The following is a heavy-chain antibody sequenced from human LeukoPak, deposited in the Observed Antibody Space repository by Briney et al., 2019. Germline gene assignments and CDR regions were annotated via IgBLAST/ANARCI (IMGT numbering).Heavy chain of an antibody. V-gene: IGHV3-23*01. CDR2: IRGSGGST. D-gene: IGHD3-22*01. Sequence: GGSLRLSCAASGFTFSSYAMSWVRQAPGKGLEWVSAIRGSGGSTYYADSVKGRFTISRDNSKNTLYLQMNSLRAEDTAVYYCAKVRDSSGYYSDAFDIWGQGTMVTVSS. CDR3: AKVRDSSGYYSDAFDI. J-gene: IGHJ3*02. CDR1: GFTFSSYA.